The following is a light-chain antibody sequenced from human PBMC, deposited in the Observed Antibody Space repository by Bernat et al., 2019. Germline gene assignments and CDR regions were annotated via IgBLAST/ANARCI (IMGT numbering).Light chain of an antibody. Sequence: ETVLTQSPGTLSLPLGYRASLSCRASQRISSESLAWYQHRPGQAPRLLTYEASYRATGIPDRFTAGGSGTDFTLTIGRLEPEASAVYFCQQSGTSPYTFGLGTRVEI. V-gene: IGKV3-20*01. J-gene: IGKJ2*01. CDR1: QRISSES. CDR3: QQSGTSPYT. CDR2: EAS.